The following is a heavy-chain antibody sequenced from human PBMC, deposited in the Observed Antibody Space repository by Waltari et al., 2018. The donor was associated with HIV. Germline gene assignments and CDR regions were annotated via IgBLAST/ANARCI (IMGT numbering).Heavy chain of an antibody. Sequence: QVQLQESGPGLVKPSETLSLTCTVSGGSISSYYWSWIRQPPGKGLEWIGYIYYSGSTNYNPSLKSRVTISVDTSKNQFSLKLSSVTAADTAVYYCARDAWRYSSSNWFDPWGQGTLVTVSS. D-gene: IGHD6-13*01. CDR1: GGSISSYY. CDR3: ARDAWRYSSSNWFDP. CDR2: IYYSGST. V-gene: IGHV4-59*01. J-gene: IGHJ5*02.